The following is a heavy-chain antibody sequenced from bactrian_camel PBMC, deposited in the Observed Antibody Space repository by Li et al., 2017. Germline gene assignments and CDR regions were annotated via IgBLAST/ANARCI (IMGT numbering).Heavy chain of an antibody. CDR3: AADYWPGSPTAWRVCPGEANAYHY. V-gene: IGHV3S1*01. J-gene: IGHJ4*01. CDR2: IQHGLGNT. CDR1: EYTYTSFC. D-gene: IGHD3*01. Sequence: HVQLVESGGGSVQPGGSVRLSCVPSEYTYTSFCWAWIRQAPGKGREKIGSIQHGLGNTAYADAVQGRFAISEENAKNTVHLQMDNLKADDSAMYYCAADYWPGSPTAWRVCPGEANAYHYWGKGTQVTVS.